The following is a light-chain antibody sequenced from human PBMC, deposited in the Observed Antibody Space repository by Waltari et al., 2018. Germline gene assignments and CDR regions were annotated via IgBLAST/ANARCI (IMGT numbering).Light chain of an antibody. V-gene: IGKV4-1*01. J-gene: IGKJ2*01. CDR2: RAS. Sequence: DIVMTQSPDSLAVSLGERATINCKSSQSVLYSTNNKNYLAWYQQKPGQPPKLLIYRASTRESGVPARFRGRGSGTDFTLTISSLQAEDVAVFYCQQYYGSPYTFGQGTKLEIK. CDR1: QSVLYSTNNKNY. CDR3: QQYYGSPYT.